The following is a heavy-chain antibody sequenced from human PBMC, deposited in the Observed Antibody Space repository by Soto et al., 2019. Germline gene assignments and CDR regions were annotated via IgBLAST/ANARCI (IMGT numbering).Heavy chain of an antibody. CDR2: IHHSVTT. CDR1: GGSFSAYQ. D-gene: IGHD1-1*01. J-gene: IGHJ5*02. CDR3: ARGWRFDP. Sequence: PSETLSLTCGVYGGSFSAYQWNWIRQSPGQGLEWIGEIHHSVTTKYNPSLEGRINLSVDTSKKQFSLKMFSVTAADTAIYYCARGWRFDPWGQGTQVTVSS. V-gene: IGHV4-34*01.